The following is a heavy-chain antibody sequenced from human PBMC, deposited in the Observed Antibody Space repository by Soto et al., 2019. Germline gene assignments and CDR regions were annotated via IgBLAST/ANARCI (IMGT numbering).Heavy chain of an antibody. CDR2: ISGSGGST. CDR3: GKEQRVVTVHWDY. CDR1: GFTFSSYA. V-gene: IGHV3-23*01. D-gene: IGHD2-15*01. Sequence: EVQLLESGGGLVQPGGSLRLSCAASGFTFSSYAMSWVRQAPGKGLEWVSAISGSGGSTYYADSVKGRFTISRDNSKNTLYLQMNSLRAEDAAVYYCGKEQRVVTVHWDYWGQGTLVTVSS. J-gene: IGHJ4*02.